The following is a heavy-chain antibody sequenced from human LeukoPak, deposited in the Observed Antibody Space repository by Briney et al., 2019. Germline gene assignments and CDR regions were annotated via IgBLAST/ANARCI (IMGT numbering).Heavy chain of an antibody. J-gene: IGHJ4*02. Sequence: ASVKVSCKASGYTFNGYYMHWVRQAPGQGLEWMGWINPNRGGTNYAQNFQGRVIMTWDTSISTASMELSRLRSDDTAVYYCSRGPHWDPHFDFWGQGTLVTVSS. V-gene: IGHV1-2*02. CDR2: INPNRGGT. CDR3: SRGPHWDPHFDF. CDR1: GYTFNGYY. D-gene: IGHD7-27*01.